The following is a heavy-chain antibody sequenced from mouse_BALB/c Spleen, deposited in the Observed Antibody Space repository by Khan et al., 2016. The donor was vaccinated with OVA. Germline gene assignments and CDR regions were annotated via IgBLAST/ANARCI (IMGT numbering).Heavy chain of an antibody. Sequence: VQKKEEGPGLVKPSQSLSLTCTVTGYSITSGYGWNWIRQFPGNKLEWMGYISYSGSTNYNPSLKSRISITRDTSKNQFFLQLNSVTTEDTATYYCARTARIKYWGQGTTLTVSS. J-gene: IGHJ2*01. CDR1: GYSITSGYG. V-gene: IGHV3-2*02. CDR3: ARTARIKY. CDR2: ISYSGST. D-gene: IGHD1-2*01.